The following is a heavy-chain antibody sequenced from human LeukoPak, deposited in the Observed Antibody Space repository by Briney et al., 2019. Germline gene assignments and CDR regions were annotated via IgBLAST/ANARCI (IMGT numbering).Heavy chain of an antibody. D-gene: IGHD6-19*01. V-gene: IGHV3-7*01. J-gene: IGHJ4*02. CDR3: ARVGGSGWYNHFDY. CDR1: GFTFSSYW. Sequence: PGGSLRLSCAASGFTFSSYWMSWVRQAPGKGLEWVANIKQGGSEKYYVDSVKGRFTISRDNAKNSLYLQMNSLRAEDTAVYYCARVGGSGWYNHFDYWGQGTLVTVSS. CDR2: IKQGGSEK.